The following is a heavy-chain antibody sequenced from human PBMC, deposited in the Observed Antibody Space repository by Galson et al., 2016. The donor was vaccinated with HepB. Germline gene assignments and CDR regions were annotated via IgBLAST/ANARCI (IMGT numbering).Heavy chain of an antibody. J-gene: IGHJ4*02. CDR1: GFTFSSYY. V-gene: IGHV3-11*01. CDR2: ISSAADHV. Sequence: SLRLSCAASGFTFSSYYMAWIRQAPGKGLEWISSISSAADHVHYADSVEARFTISRDNGRNSLFLQLNSLGDPDTAVYYCAREFWGHFDNWGQGILVTVSS. D-gene: IGHD7-27*01. CDR3: AREFWGHFDN.